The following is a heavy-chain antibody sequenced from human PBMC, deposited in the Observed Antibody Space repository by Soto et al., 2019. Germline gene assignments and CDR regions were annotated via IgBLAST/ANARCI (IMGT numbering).Heavy chain of an antibody. CDR1: GFTFSSYG. CDR3: AKGAVGATRSWGGY. D-gene: IGHD1-26*01. J-gene: IGHJ4*02. V-gene: IGHV3-30*18. CDR2: ISYDGSNK. Sequence: QVQLVESGGGVVQPGRSLRLSCAASGFTFSSYGMHWVRQAPGKGLEWVAVISYDGSNKYYADSVKGRFTISRDNSKNTLYLQMNSLRAEDTAVYYCAKGAVGATRSWGGYWGQGTLVTVSS.